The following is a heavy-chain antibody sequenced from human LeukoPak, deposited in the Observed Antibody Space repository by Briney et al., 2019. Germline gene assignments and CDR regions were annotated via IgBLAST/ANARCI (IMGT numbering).Heavy chain of an antibody. Sequence: ASVTVSFTVSGYTLTELSMHWVRQAPGKGLEWMGGFDPEDGETIYAQKFQGRVTMTEDTSTDTAYMELSSLRSEDTAVYYCHLVGSYGFDYWGQGTLVTVSS. CDR3: HLVGSYGFDY. D-gene: IGHD5-18*01. CDR1: GYTLTELS. V-gene: IGHV1-24*01. J-gene: IGHJ4*02. CDR2: FDPEDGET.